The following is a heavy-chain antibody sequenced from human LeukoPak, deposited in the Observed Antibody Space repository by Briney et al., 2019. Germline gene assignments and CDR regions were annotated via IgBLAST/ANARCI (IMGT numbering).Heavy chain of an antibody. D-gene: IGHD3-22*01. V-gene: IGHV4-59*01. J-gene: IGHJ4*02. CDR1: GGSISSYY. CDR2: IYYSGST. Sequence: SETLSLTCTVSGGSISSYYWSWIRQPRGKGREWIGHIYYSGSTNYNPSLKSRVTISVDTSKNQFSLKLSSVTAADTAVYYCARGLDSSGSPRYIFDYWGQGTLVTVSS. CDR3: ARGLDSSGSPRYIFDY.